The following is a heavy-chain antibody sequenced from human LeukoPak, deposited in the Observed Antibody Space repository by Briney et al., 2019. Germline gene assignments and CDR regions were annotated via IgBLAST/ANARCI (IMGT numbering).Heavy chain of an antibody. D-gene: IGHD3-3*01. CDR2: IDYSGST. V-gene: IGHV4-61*08. CDR1: GGSISSGGYY. J-gene: IGHJ3*02. Sequence: PSETLSLTCTVPGGSISSGGYYWSWIRQHPGKGLEWIGYIDYSGSTDYNPSLKSRVTISVDMSKNQLSLKLSSVTAADTAVYYCARVVRLEWLPPDAFDIWGQGTMVTVSS. CDR3: ARVVRLEWLPPDAFDI.